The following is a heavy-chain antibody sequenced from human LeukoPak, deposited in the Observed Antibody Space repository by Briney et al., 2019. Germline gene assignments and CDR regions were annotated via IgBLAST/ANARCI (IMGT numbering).Heavy chain of an antibody. J-gene: IGHJ6*02. Sequence: SVKVSCKASGGTFSSYAISWVRQAPGQGLEWMGRIIPILGIANYAQKFQGRVTITADKSTSTAYMELSSLRPEDTAVYYCAMPRCGGDCYSSYYYYGMDVWGQGTTVTVSS. CDR3: AMPRCGGDCYSSYYYYGMDV. V-gene: IGHV1-69*04. CDR2: IIPILGIA. CDR1: GGTFSSYA. D-gene: IGHD2-21*02.